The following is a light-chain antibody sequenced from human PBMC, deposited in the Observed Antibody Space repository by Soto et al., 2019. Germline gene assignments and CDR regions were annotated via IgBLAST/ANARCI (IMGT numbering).Light chain of an antibody. J-gene: IGKJ1*01. V-gene: IGKV1-5*03. Sequence: DIQMTQSPSTLSASVGDRVTITCRASQRVSSWLAWYQQRPGKAPKLLIYKASSLESGVPSRFSGSGSGTEFTLTISSLQPVDFGNYYCQQYSSYPRTFGQGTTVEIK. CDR3: QQYSSYPRT. CDR1: QRVSSW. CDR2: KAS.